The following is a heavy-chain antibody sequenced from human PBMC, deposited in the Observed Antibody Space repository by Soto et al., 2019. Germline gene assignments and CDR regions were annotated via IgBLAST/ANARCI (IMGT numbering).Heavy chain of an antibody. CDR2: ISSSSSTI. J-gene: IGHJ4*02. V-gene: IGHV3-48*01. CDR3: ARDHGWVGGSWTGFDY. Sequence: GGSLRLSCAASGFTFSSYSMNWVRQAPGKGLEWVSYISSSSSTIYYADSVKGRFTISRDNAKNSLYLQMNSLRAEDTAVDYCARDHGWVGGSWTGFDYWGQGTLVTVSS. CDR1: GFTFSSYS. D-gene: IGHD6-13*01.